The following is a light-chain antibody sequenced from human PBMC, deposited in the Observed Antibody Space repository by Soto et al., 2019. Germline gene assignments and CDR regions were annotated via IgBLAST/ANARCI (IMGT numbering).Light chain of an antibody. CDR2: AAS. J-gene: IGKJ5*01. V-gene: IGKV3-20*01. Sequence: EMLLPRSHAPPSLSPGASATLSCGDSQSISSDYLAWYQQKPGQVPRLLMSAASSRATGIPDRFSGSGSGTDFTLTISRLEPEDFAVYCCQQSSRLPVNFGQGTRLEIK. CDR3: QQSSRLPVN. CDR1: QSISSDY.